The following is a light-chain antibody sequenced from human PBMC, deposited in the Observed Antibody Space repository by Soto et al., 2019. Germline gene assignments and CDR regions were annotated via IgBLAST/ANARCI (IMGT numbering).Light chain of an antibody. V-gene: IGLV2-14*03. CDR1: SSDVGGYNY. CDR3: SSYTSSSTLDV. J-gene: IGLJ1*01. Sequence: QSALTQPASVSGSPGQSITISCTGTSSDVGGYNYVSWYQQHPGKAPKLMIYDVSNRPSGVSNRFSGSKSGNTASLTISGLQAEDEGDYYCSSYTSSSTLDVFGTGTSSPS. CDR2: DVS.